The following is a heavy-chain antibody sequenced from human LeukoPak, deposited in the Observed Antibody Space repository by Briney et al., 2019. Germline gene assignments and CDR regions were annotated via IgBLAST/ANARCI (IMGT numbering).Heavy chain of an antibody. CDR1: GFTFSSYA. CDR2: IYSGGST. Sequence: GGSLRLSCAASGFTFSSYAMSWVRQAPGKGLEWVSVIYSGGSTYYADSVKGRFTISRDNSKNTLYLQMNSLRAEDTAVYYCARDGNDAFDIWGQGTMVTVSS. V-gene: IGHV3-66*01. CDR3: ARDGNDAFDI. J-gene: IGHJ3*02. D-gene: IGHD1-26*01.